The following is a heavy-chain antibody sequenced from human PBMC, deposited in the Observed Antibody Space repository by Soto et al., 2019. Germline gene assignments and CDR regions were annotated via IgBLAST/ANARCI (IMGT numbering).Heavy chain of an antibody. CDR3: ARGGQYRYFDY. Sequence: QVQLVQSGAEVKKPGASVKVSCTTSGYTFTLFGITWVRQAPGQGLEWMGWISPYNGDTKYAEKLEGRVTLTTDTSTDTAYRELTSLTSDDTAEYYCARGGQYRYFDYWGQGNLVTVSS. V-gene: IGHV1-18*01. CDR1: GYTFTLFG. J-gene: IGHJ4*02. D-gene: IGHD2-2*02. CDR2: ISPYNGDT.